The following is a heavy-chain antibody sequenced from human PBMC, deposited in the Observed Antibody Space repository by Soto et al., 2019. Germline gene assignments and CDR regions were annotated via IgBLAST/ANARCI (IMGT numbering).Heavy chain of an antibody. D-gene: IGHD2-15*01. CDR2: INPSGGST. J-gene: IGHJ4*02. Sequence: GASVKVSCKASGYTFTSYYMHWVRQAPGQGLEWMGIINPSGGSTSYAQKFQGRVTMTRDTSTSTVYMELSSLRSEDTAVYYCASVERIVVVSAKLAYWGQGTLDIGSS. V-gene: IGHV1-46*01. CDR1: GYTFTSYY. CDR3: ASVERIVVVSAKLAY.